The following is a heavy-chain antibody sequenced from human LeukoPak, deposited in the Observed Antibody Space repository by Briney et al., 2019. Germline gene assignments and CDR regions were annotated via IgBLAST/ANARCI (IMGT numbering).Heavy chain of an antibody. CDR2: INPNSGGT. D-gene: IGHD3-22*01. CDR3: AKDPYYYDSSGHSGGYFDY. J-gene: IGHJ4*02. V-gene: IGHV1-2*02. CDR1: GYTFTGYY. Sequence: EASVKVSCKASGYTFTGYYMHWVRQAPGQGLEWMGWINPNSGGTNYAQKFQGRVTMTRDTSISTAYMELSRLRSDDTAVYYCAKDPYYYDSSGHSGGYFDYWGQGTLVTVSS.